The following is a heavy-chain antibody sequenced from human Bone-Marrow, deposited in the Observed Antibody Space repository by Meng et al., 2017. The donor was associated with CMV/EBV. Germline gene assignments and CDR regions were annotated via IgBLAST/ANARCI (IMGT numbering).Heavy chain of an antibody. V-gene: IGHV3-30-3*01. CDR2: ISYDGSNK. J-gene: IGHJ4*02. D-gene: IGHD1-14*01. CDR3: AKDQRDGISYLDY. Sequence: LSLTCAASGFTFSSYAMHWVRQAPGKGLEWVAVISYDGSNKYYADSVKGRFTISRDNSKNTLYLQMNSLRGEDTAVYYCAKDQRDGISYLDYWGQGTLVTVSS. CDR1: GFTFSSYA.